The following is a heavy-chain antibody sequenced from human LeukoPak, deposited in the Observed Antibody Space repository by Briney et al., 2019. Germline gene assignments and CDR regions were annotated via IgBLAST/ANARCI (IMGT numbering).Heavy chain of an antibody. CDR3: ARGVGDFNFDY. Sequence: PSETLSLTCTVSGGSISSYYWSWIRQPPGKGLEWIGYIYYSGSTNYNPSLKSRVTISVDTSKNQFSLKLSSVTAADTAVYYCARGVGDFNFDYWGQGTLVTVSS. V-gene: IGHV4-59*01. D-gene: IGHD2-21*02. CDR2: IYYSGST. CDR1: GGSISSYY. J-gene: IGHJ4*02.